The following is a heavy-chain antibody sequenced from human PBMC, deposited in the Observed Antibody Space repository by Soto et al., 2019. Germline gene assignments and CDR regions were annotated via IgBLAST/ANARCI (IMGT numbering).Heavy chain of an antibody. D-gene: IGHD3-3*01. V-gene: IGHV4-30-4*01. CDR3: ARVSRWRAFDI. Sequence: SETLSLTCTVSGGSISSGDYYWSWIRQPPGKGLEWIGYIYYSGSTYYNPSLKSRVTISVDTSKNQFSLKLSSVTAADTAVYYCARVSRWRAFDIWGQGTMATVSS. CDR1: GGSISSGDYY. J-gene: IGHJ3*02. CDR2: IYYSGST.